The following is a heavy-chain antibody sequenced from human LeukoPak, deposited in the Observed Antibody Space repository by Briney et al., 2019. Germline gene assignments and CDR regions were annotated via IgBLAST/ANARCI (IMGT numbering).Heavy chain of an antibody. CDR2: IKQDGSEK. Sequence: GGSLRLSCAASGFTFSSYWMSWVRQAPGKGLEWVANIKQDGSEKYYVDSVKGRFTISRGNAKNSRYLQMSSLRAEDTAVYYCARSPWGDTANYWTKWGQGTLVTVSS. CDR3: ARSPWGDTANYWTK. J-gene: IGHJ4*02. V-gene: IGHV3-7*01. CDR1: GFTFSSYW. D-gene: IGHD5-18*01.